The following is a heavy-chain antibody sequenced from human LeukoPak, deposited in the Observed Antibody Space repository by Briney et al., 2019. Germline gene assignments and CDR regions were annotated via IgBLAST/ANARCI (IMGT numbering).Heavy chain of an antibody. D-gene: IGHD1-26*01. CDR2: IRYDGSNK. CDR1: GFTFSSYG. CDR3: ARISPGELLHDFDY. Sequence: GGSLRLSCAASGFTFSSYGMHWVRQAPGKGLEWVAFIRYDGSNKYYVDSVKGRFTISRDNSKNTLYLQMNSLRAEDTAVYYCARISPGELLHDFDYWGQGTLVTVSS. J-gene: IGHJ4*02. V-gene: IGHV3-30*02.